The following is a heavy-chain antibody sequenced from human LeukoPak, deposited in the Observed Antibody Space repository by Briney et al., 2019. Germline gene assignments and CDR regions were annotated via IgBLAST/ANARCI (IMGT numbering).Heavy chain of an antibody. J-gene: IGHJ4*02. D-gene: IGHD2-21*02. CDR2: INAGNGNT. CDR3: ARAYCGGDCYRSMFDY. CDR1: GYTFTSYA. V-gene: IGHV1-3*01. Sequence: GASVKVSCKASGYTFTSYAMHWVRQAPGQRLEWMGWINAGNGNTKYSQKFQGRVTITRDTSASTAYMELSSLRSEDTAVDYCARAYCGGDCYRSMFDYWGQGTLVTVSS.